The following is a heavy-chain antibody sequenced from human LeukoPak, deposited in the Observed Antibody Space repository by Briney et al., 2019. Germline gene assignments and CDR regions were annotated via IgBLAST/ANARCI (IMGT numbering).Heavy chain of an antibody. CDR3: ARGGRLVVRYYYYYGMDV. V-gene: IGHV1-18*01. D-gene: IGHD2-21*01. CDR1: GYTFTSYG. Sequence: ASVKVSCKASGYTFTSYGISWVRQAPGQGLEWMGWISAYNGNTNYAQKLQGRVTMTTDTSTSTAYMELRSLRSDDTAVYYCARGGRLVVRYYYYYGMDVWGQGTTVTVSS. CDR2: ISAYNGNT. J-gene: IGHJ6*02.